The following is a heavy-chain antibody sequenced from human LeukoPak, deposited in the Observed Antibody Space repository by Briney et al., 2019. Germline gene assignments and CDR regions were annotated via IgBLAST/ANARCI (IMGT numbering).Heavy chain of an antibody. J-gene: IGHJ6*02. CDR3: AKDTHDHFFSHYYGMDV. V-gene: IGHV3-30*18. CDR1: GFTFSIYG. CDR2: ISYDGSNK. D-gene: IGHD1-14*01. Sequence: GGSLRLSCAASGFTFSIYGMHWVRQAPGKGLEWVAVISYDGSNKYYADSVKGRFTISRDNSKNTLYLQMNSLRAEDTAVYYCAKDTHDHFFSHYYGMDVWGQGTTVTVSS.